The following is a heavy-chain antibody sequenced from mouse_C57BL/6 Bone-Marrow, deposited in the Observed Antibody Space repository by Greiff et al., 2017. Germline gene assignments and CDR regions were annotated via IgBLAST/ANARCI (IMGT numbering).Heavy chain of an antibody. CDR3: AVLRYSAWFAY. J-gene: IGHJ3*01. CDR2: INPDSSTI. CDR1: GVDFSRYW. D-gene: IGHD1-1*01. V-gene: IGHV4-1*01. Sequence: ATGGVDFSRYWMSWVRRAPGKGLEWIGEINPDSSTINYAPSLKDKYIISRDNAKNTLDLQMSKVRSEDTALYYYAVLRYSAWFAYWGQGTLVTVSA.